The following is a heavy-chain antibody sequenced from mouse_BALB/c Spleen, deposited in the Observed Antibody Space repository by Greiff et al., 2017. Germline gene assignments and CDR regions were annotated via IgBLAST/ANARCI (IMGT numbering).Heavy chain of an antibody. CDR2: IDPSESET. CDR1: GYSFNSYW. Sequence: LVESGPQLVRPGASVKISCKASGYSFNSYWMHWVKQRPGPGLEWIGMIDPSESETRLNQKFKDKATLTVDKSSSTAYMQLSSPTSEDSAVFYGARGSCKAWFAYWGRGTLGTVSA. J-gene: IGHJ3*01. CDR3: ARGSCKAWFAY. V-gene: IGHV1S126*01. D-gene: IGHD3-2*02.